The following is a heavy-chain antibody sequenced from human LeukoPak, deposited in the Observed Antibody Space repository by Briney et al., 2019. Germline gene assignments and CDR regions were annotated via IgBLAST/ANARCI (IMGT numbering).Heavy chain of an antibody. CDR3: ARATAPSSPYWPAVPLFDY. Sequence: SQTLSLTCTVSGGSISSGDYYWSWIRQPPGKGLEWTGYIYYSGSTYYSPSLKGRVTIAVDTSKNQFSLKLSSVTAADTAVYYCARATAPSSPYWPAVPLFDYWGQGALVTVSS. CDR1: GGSISSGDYY. D-gene: IGHD2-15*01. V-gene: IGHV4-30-4*08. J-gene: IGHJ4*02. CDR2: IYYSGST.